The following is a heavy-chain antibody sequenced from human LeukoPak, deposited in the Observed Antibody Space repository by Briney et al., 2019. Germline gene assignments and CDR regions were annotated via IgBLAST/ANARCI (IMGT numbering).Heavy chain of an antibody. Sequence: GASVKVSCKASGYTFTSYGISWVRQAPGQGLEWMGWISAYNVNTNYAQKLQGRVTMTTDTSTSTAYMELRSLRSDDTAVYYCARDQFPGLATFGELLPHNYYYYYGMDVWGQGTTVTVSS. CDR1: GYTFTSYG. CDR2: ISAYNVNT. CDR3: ARDQFPGLATFGELLPHNYYYYYGMDV. V-gene: IGHV1-18*01. J-gene: IGHJ6*02. D-gene: IGHD3-10*01.